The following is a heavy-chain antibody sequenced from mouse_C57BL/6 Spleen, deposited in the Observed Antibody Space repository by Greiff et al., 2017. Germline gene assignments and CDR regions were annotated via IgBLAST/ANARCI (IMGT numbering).Heavy chain of an antibody. D-gene: IGHD2-4*01. V-gene: IGHV1-81*01. CDR3: ASRGSTMITTGDY. Sequence: QVQLQQSGAELARPGASVKLSCKASGYTFTSYGISWVKQRTGQGLEWIGEIYPRSGNTYYNEKFKGKATLTADKSSSTAYMELRSLTSEDSAVYFCASRGSTMITTGDYWGQGTTLTVSS. CDR2: IYPRSGNT. CDR1: GYTFTSYG. J-gene: IGHJ2*01.